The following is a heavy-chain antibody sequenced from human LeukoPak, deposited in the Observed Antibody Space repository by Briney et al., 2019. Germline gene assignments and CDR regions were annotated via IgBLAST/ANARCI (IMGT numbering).Heavy chain of an antibody. Sequence: SETLSLTCTVPDGSISSSYWSWIRQSPGKGLEWIGYISNSGSTNYIPSLKSRVTMSVDTSKNQFSLNMRSVTAADTALYYCARGKITASGIVYYGLDVWGQGTTVTVSS. V-gene: IGHV4-59*01. D-gene: IGHD6-6*01. CDR3: ARGKITASGIVYYGLDV. CDR2: ISNSGST. J-gene: IGHJ6*02. CDR1: DGSISSSY.